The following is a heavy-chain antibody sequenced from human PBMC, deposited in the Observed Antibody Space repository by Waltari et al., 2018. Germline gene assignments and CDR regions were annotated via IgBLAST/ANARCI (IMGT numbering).Heavy chain of an antibody. CDR3: ARDRTWSIVGATGWFDP. V-gene: IGHV1-69-2*01. Sequence: EVQLVQSGAEVRKPGATVKISCKASGYTFTDSYMHWVQQAPGKGLEWMGRVDPEDGETIYAEKFQGIVTITADTSTDTAYMELSSLRSEDTAVYYCARDRTWSIVGATGWFDPWGQGTLVTVSS. D-gene: IGHD1-26*01. CDR1: GYTFTDSY. J-gene: IGHJ5*02. CDR2: VDPEDGET.